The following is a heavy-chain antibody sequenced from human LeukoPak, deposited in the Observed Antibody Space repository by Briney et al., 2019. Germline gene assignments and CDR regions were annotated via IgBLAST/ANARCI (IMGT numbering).Heavy chain of an antibody. J-gene: IGHJ4*02. CDR3: AKDGVSSSVVLGADQ. V-gene: IGHV3-23*01. CDR1: GFSFGSYA. CDR2: ISDSGDRT. Sequence: GGSLRLSCAAPGFSFGSYALAWVRQAPGKGLEWVSGISDSGDRTSYGDSVKGRFTISRDNSKNTLHLQMNSLRVEDTAVYFCAKDGVSSSVVLGADQWGQGTLVIVSS. D-gene: IGHD3-16*01.